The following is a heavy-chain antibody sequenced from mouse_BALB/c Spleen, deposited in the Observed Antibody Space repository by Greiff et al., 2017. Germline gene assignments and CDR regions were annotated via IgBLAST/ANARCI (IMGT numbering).Heavy chain of an antibody. CDR1: GYTFTSYV. D-gene: IGHD2-14*01. CDR2: INPYNDGT. J-gene: IGHJ2*01. CDR3: ARAGEVRRGYYFDY. V-gene: IGHV1-14*01. Sequence: VHVKQSGPELVKPGASVKMSCKASGYTFTSYVMHWVKQKPGQGLEWIGYINPYNDGTKYNEKFKGKATLTSDKSSSTAYMELSSLTSEDSAVYYCARAGEVRRGYYFDYWGQGTTLTVSS.